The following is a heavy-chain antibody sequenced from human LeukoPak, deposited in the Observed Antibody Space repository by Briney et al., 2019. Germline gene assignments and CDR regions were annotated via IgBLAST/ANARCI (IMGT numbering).Heavy chain of an antibody. V-gene: IGHV4-4*02. CDR3: ARVGGVRFDY. Sequence: SGTLSLTCAVSGGSISSSNWWNWVRQPPGKGLEWIGQIHHSGSTNYNPSLKSRVTISVDKSNNQFSLKLRSVTAADTAVYYCARVGGVRFDYWGQGTLVTVSS. J-gene: IGHJ4*02. CDR2: IHHSGST. CDR1: GGSISSSNW. D-gene: IGHD3-16*01.